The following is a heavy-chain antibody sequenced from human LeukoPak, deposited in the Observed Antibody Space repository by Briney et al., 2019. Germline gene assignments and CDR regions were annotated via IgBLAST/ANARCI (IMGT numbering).Heavy chain of an antibody. Sequence: SVQVSCKASGGTFSSYAISWVRQAPGQGLEWMGGIIPIFGTVSFAQMFQGRVTITADESTSTAYMELSSLRSEDTAVYYCARVSGSYGFDYWGQGTLVTVSS. V-gene: IGHV1-69*13. D-gene: IGHD1-26*01. J-gene: IGHJ4*02. CDR2: IIPIFGTV. CDR1: GGTFSSYA. CDR3: ARVSGSYGFDY.